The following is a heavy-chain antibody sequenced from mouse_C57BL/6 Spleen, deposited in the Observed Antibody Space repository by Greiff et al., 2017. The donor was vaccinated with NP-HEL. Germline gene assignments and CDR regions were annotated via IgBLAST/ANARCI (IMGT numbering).Heavy chain of an antibody. J-gene: IGHJ4*01. CDR3: ARGGVYYGKGGNAMDY. Sequence: EVQLVESEGGLVQPGSSMKLSCTASGFTFSDYYMAWVRQVPEKGLEWVANINYDGSSTYYLDSLKSRFIISRDNAKNILYLQMSSLKSEDTATYYCARGGVYYGKGGNAMDYWGQGTSVTVSS. D-gene: IGHD2-1*01. CDR2: INYDGSST. V-gene: IGHV5-16*01. CDR1: GFTFSDYY.